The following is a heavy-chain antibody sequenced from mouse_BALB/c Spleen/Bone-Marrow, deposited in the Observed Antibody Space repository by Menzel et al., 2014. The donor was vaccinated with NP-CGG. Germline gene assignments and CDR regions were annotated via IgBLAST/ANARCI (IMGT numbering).Heavy chain of an antibody. CDR3: TRLGAPYAMDY. CDR2: IYPGSGST. Sequence: LKDSGSELVRPGASVKLSCKASGYTFTSYWMHWVKQRPGQGLEWIGNIYPGSGSTNYDEKFKSKATLTVDTSSSTAYMQLSSLTSEDSAVYYCTRLGAPYAMDYWGQGTSVTLSS. CDR1: GYTFTSYW. V-gene: IGHV1S22*01. J-gene: IGHJ4*01.